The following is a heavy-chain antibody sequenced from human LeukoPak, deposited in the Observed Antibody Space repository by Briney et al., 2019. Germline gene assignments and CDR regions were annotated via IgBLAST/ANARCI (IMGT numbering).Heavy chain of an antibody. CDR2: ISWNSGSI. CDR3: AKDAPDSSGYYYYHWFDP. Sequence: GGSLRLSCAASGFTFDDYAMHWVRQAPGKGLEWVSGISWNSGSIGYADSVKGRFTISRDNAKNSLYLQMNSLRAEDTALYYCAKDAPDSSGYYYYHWFDPWGQGTLVTVSS. D-gene: IGHD3-22*01. V-gene: IGHV3-9*01. CDR1: GFTFDDYA. J-gene: IGHJ5*02.